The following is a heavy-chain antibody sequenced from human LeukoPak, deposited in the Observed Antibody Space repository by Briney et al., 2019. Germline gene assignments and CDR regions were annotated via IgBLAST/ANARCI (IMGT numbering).Heavy chain of an antibody. CDR2: ISHDGTT. D-gene: IGHD5-12*01. CDR1: GGSIDITNY. Sequence: ASETLSLTCGVSGGSIDITNYWSWVRQAPGKGLEWIGEISHDGTTNYNPSLRSRVAMSLDRANNQFSLSLTSVTAADTAVYYCARRRGYGIDYWGQGTLVTVSS. CDR3: ARRRGYGIDY. V-gene: IGHV4-4*02. J-gene: IGHJ4*02.